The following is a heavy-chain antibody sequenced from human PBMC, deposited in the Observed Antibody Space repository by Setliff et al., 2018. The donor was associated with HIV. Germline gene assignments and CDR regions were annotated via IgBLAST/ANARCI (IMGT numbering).Heavy chain of an antibody. V-gene: IGHV1-46*01. Sequence: ASVKVSCKAAGYTLTNYHMHWVRQAPGQGLEWMGVINPSGGITTSAQKFLGRVTMTKDTSTSTVYMEVSNLKSEDTAVYYCASAPLTTVTTGPRYYLDSWGQGTLVTVYS. J-gene: IGHJ4*02. CDR3: ASAPLTTVTTGPRYYLDS. CDR1: GYTLTNYH. D-gene: IGHD4-17*01. CDR2: INPSGGIT.